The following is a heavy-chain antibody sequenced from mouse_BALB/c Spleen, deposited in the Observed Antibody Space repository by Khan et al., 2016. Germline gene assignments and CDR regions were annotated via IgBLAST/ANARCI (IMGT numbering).Heavy chain of an antibody. CDR2: ISYSDST. D-gene: IGHD2-4*01. J-gene: IGHJ2*01. CDR1: GYSITSAYA. CDR3: ARGMITTLDY. Sequence: EVQLQESGPGLVKPSQSLSLTCTVTGYSITSAYAWNWIRQFPGNKLEWMGYISYSDSTNYNPSLKSRSSITRDTSKNQFFLQLNSVTTEDTATYYCARGMITTLDYWGQGTTLTVSS. V-gene: IGHV3-2*02.